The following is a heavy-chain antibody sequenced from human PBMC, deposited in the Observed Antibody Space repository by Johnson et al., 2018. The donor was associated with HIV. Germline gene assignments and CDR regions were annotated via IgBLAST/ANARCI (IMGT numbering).Heavy chain of an antibody. V-gene: IGHV3-30*04. CDR3: AGDGSHLPDGFDI. CDR1: GFTFSSYA. CDR2: ISYDGSNK. J-gene: IGHJ3*02. Sequence: QMLLVESGGGVVQPGRSLRLSCAASGFTFSSYAMHWVRQAPGKGLEWVAVISYDGSNKYYADSVKGRFTISRDNSKNTLYLQMNSLRAEDTAVYYCAGDGSHLPDGFDIWGQGTMVTGSS.